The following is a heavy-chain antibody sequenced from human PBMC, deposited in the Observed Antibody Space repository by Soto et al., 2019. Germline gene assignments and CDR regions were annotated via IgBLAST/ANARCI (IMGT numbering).Heavy chain of an antibody. Sequence: AVKGACKAAGGTFSSYVISWVRQAPGQGLEWMGGIIPIFGTANYAQKFQGRVTITADESTSTAYMELSSLRSEDTAVYYCARAGVIVVVPPYNWFDPWGQGTLVTVSS. CDR2: IIPIFGTA. J-gene: IGHJ5*02. CDR3: ARAGVIVVVPPYNWFDP. CDR1: GGTFSSYV. D-gene: IGHD2-2*01. V-gene: IGHV1-69*13.